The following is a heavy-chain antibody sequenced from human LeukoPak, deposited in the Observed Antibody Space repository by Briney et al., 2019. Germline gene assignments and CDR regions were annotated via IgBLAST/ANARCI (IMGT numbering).Heavy chain of an antibody. CDR2: IANDGSDK. Sequence: GGSARLSCAASGFTFSDYGMHWVRQAPGKGLEWVAVIANDGSDKKYADSVRGRFTISRDNSKNTVYLQMNSLRAEDTAVFYCVKDMKIKAAGYYFDYWGQGTLVTVSS. CDR3: VKDMKIKAAGYYFDY. J-gene: IGHJ4*02. CDR1: GFTFSDYG. V-gene: IGHV3-30*18. D-gene: IGHD6-13*01.